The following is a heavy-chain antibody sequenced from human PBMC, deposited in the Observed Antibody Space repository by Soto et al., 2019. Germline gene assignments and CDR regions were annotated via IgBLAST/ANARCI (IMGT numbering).Heavy chain of an antibody. CDR1: GYSFTSYW. Sequence: PGESLKISCKGSGYSFTSYWISWVRQMPGKGLEWMGIIYPGDSDTRYSPSFQGQVTISADKSISTAYLQWSSLKASDTAMYYCARHNIGSGWYGGASTGPLKVYYYGMDVWGQGTTVTVSS. J-gene: IGHJ6*02. CDR2: IYPGDSDT. D-gene: IGHD6-19*01. CDR3: ARHNIGSGWYGGASTGPLKVYYYGMDV. V-gene: IGHV5-51*01.